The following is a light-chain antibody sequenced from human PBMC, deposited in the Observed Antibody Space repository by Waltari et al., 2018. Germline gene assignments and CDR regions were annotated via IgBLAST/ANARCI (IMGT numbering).Light chain of an antibody. CDR3: AAWDETLNTFL. CDR2: NND. J-gene: IGLJ1*01. Sequence: QSVLTQPPSAPGAPGQPITISCSGGGSNIGRNYLYWYQQFPGRAPRLIIHNNDQRPSGVPDRFSGSKSGISGSLAISGLRSDDEADYYCAAWDETLNTFLFGTGTKVAAL. CDR1: GSNIGRNY. V-gene: IGLV1-47*01.